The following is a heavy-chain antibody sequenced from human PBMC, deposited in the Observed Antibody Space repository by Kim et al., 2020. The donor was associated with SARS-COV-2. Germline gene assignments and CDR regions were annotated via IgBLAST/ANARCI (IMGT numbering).Heavy chain of an antibody. Sequence: SQTLSLTCAISGDSVSSNSGAWNWLRQSPSRGLEWLGRTYFRSKWYNDYAVSVKSRITINPDTSKNQFSLQLNSMTPEDTAVYYCARDLGYHDFWSGYQGGAFDIWGQGTTVTVSS. J-gene: IGHJ3*02. CDR2: TYFRSKWYN. CDR1: GDSVSSNSGA. D-gene: IGHD3-3*01. V-gene: IGHV6-1*01. CDR3: ARDLGYHDFWSGYQGGAFDI.